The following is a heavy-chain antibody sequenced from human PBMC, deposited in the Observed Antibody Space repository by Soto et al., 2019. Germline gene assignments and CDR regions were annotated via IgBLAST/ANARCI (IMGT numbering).Heavy chain of an antibody. Sequence: PGGSLRLSCVASGFVFSDYAMSWVRQAPGKGLEWVSAISAGGDTYYADSVKGRFTASRANSKNTLYLQMNSLRAKDTAIYYCANVPIWCGGSSCYTEGFDSWGQGTLVTVSS. CDR1: GFVFSDYA. J-gene: IGHJ4*02. CDR2: ISAGGDT. CDR3: ANVPIWCGGSSCYTEGFDS. V-gene: IGHV3-23*01. D-gene: IGHD2-21*01.